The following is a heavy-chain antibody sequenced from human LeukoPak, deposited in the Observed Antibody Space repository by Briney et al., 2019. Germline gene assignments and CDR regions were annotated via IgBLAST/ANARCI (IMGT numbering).Heavy chain of an antibody. V-gene: IGHV1-2*02. CDR2: INPGSGGT. CDR3: ARDLIVGGAYDY. J-gene: IGHJ4*02. D-gene: IGHD1-26*01. CDR1: GYTFTGYY. Sequence: ASVKVSCKASGYTFTGYYIHWVRQAPGEGLEWMGWINPGSGGTSYAQEFQGRVTMTRDTSTSTAYMELSGLRSDDAALYLCARDLIVGGAYDYWGQGTPVTVSS.